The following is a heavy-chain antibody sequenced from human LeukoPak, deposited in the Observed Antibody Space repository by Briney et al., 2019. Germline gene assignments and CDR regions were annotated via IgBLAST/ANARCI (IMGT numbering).Heavy chain of an antibody. D-gene: IGHD4-17*01. J-gene: IGHJ4*02. Sequence: SETLPLTCTVSGGSISPYYWSWIRQPPGKGLEWIGYIYYSGSTNYSPSLKSRVTMSVDTSKNQLSLNLRSVTAADTAMYYCARRVPSGYGDVFDYWGQGTLVTVSS. CDR1: GGSISPYY. CDR3: ARRVPSGYGDVFDY. CDR2: IYYSGST. V-gene: IGHV4-59*08.